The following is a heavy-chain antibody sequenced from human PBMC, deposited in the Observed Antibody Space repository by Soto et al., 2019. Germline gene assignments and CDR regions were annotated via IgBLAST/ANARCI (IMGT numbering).Heavy chain of an antibody. Sequence: ASVKVSCKASGYTFTSYGISWVLQAPGQGLEWMGWISAYNGNTNYAQKLQGRVTMTTDTSTSTAYMELRSLRSDDTAVYYCARVYGDLATLDLADYWGQGTLVTVSS. D-gene: IGHD4-17*01. CDR2: ISAYNGNT. J-gene: IGHJ4*02. V-gene: IGHV1-18*04. CDR1: GYTFTSYG. CDR3: ARVYGDLATLDLADY.